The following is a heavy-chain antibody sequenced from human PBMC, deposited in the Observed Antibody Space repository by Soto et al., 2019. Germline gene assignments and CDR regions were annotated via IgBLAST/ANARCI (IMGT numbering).Heavy chain of an antibody. Sequence: ASVKVSCKASGYSFTPYYMHWVRQAPGQGLEWMGMVNPDSDYTSYAQKFQGRVTMTRDTSTSTLYMELSSVTSEDTAVYYCAREELTGYRDFDYWGQGTLVTVSS. CDR2: VNPDSDYT. V-gene: IGHV1-46*01. CDR3: AREELTGYRDFDY. J-gene: IGHJ4*02. D-gene: IGHD3-9*01. CDR1: GYSFTPYY.